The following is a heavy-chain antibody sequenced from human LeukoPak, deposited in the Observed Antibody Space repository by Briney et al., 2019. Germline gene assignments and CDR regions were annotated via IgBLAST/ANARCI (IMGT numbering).Heavy chain of an antibody. V-gene: IGHV3-48*02. CDR3: ARDLNLYDSSGYYPR. J-gene: IGHJ4*02. Sequence: PGGSLRLSCAASEFTVSSNYMNWVRQAPGKGLEWVSYISSSSSTIYYADSVKGRFTISRDNAKNSLSLQMNSLRDEDTAVYYCARDLNLYDSSGYYPRWGQGTLVTVSS. D-gene: IGHD3-22*01. CDR1: EFTVSSNY. CDR2: ISSSSSTI.